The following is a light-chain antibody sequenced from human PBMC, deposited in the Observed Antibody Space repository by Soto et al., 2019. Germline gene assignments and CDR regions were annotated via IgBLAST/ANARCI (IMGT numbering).Light chain of an antibody. V-gene: IGLV4-60*03. CDR1: SGHSSYI. CDR3: ETWDSTSV. Sequence: QPVLTQPSSASASLGSSVKLTCTLSSGHSSYIIAWHQQQPGKAPRFLMKVEGNGSYNKGSGAPDRFSGSSSGADRYLTISNLQSEDEGDYYCETWDSTSVFGGGTKLTV. J-gene: IGLJ2*01. CDR2: VEGNGSY.